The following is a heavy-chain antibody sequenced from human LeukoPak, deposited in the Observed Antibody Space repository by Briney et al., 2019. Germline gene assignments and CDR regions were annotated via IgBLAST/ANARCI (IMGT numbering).Heavy chain of an antibody. CDR2: IYSGGST. CDR1: GFTVSSNY. V-gene: IGHV3-66*01. D-gene: IGHD3-22*01. Sequence: GGSLRLSCAASGFTVSSNYMSWVRQAPGKGLEWVSVIYSGGSTYYADSVKGRFTISRDNSKNTLYLQMNSLRAEDTAVYYCARNRDNSGSYAYYFDYWGQGTRVTVSS. J-gene: IGHJ4*02. CDR3: ARNRDNSGSYAYYFDY.